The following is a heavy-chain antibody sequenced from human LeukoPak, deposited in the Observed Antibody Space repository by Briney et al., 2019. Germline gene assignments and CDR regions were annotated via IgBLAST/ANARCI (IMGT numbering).Heavy chain of an antibody. CDR1: GFIVSQNY. J-gene: IGHJ5*02. Sequence: GGSLRLSCAASGFIVSQNYMSWVRQAPGKGLEWVSVIFRGDDTNYVGSVKGRFTIFRDNSKNTLYLQMNSLRAEDTAVYYCAKDVGSDPWGQGTLVTVPS. V-gene: IGHV3-66*01. CDR3: AKDVGSDP. CDR2: IFRGDDT.